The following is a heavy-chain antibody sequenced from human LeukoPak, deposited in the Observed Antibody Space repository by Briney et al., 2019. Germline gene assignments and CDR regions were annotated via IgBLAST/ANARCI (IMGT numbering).Heavy chain of an antibody. CDR2: MNPNSGNT. D-gene: IGHD6-6*01. V-gene: IGHV1-8*01. J-gene: IGHJ6*02. Sequence: PGASVKVSCKASGYTFTSYDINWVRQATGQGLEWMGWMNPNSGNTGYAQKFQGRVTMTRNTSISTAYMELSSLRSEDTAVYYCARRLAARRYYHGMDVWGQGTTVTVSS. CDR3: ARRLAARRYYHGMDV. CDR1: GYTFTSYD.